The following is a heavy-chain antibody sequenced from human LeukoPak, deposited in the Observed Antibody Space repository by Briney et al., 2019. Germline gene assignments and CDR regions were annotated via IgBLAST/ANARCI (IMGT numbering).Heavy chain of an antibody. D-gene: IGHD3-3*01. CDR3: ARGDTWRHMDV. V-gene: IGHV1-8*03. Sequence: ASVKDSCKASGYTFTSYDINWVRQATGQGLEWMGWMNPNSGNTGYAQKFQGRVTITRNTSISTAYMELSSLRSEDTAVYYCARGDTWRHMDVWGKGTTVTVSS. J-gene: IGHJ6*03. CDR2: MNPNSGNT. CDR1: GYTFTSYD.